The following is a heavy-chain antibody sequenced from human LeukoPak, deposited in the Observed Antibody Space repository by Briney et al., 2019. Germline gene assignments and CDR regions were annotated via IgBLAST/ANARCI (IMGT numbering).Heavy chain of an antibody. V-gene: IGHV3-7*04. J-gene: IGHJ4*02. Sequence: GGSLRLSCAASGFTFSSYWVNWVRQAPGKGLEWVANINQDGSEIFYVDSLRGRFTISRDNAENSFYLQINGLRADDTAVYYCVRDSNTNYHPDWGQGTLVSVSS. CDR3: VRDSNTNYHPD. CDR1: GFTFSSYW. CDR2: INQDGSEI. D-gene: IGHD2-8*01.